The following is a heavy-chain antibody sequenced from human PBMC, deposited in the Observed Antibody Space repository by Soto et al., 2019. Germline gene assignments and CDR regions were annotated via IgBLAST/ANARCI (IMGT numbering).Heavy chain of an antibody. V-gene: IGHV1-69*13. J-gene: IGHJ6*02. Sequence: SVKVSCKASGGTFSSYAISWVRQAPGQGLEWMGGIIPIFGTANYAQKFQGRVTIVADESTTTVYMELSSLKFEDTAVYYCATSVGIAPTGEDGMDVWGQGTSVTVSS. CDR2: IIPIFGTA. D-gene: IGHD2-8*02. CDR1: GGTFSSYA. CDR3: ATSVGIAPTGEDGMDV.